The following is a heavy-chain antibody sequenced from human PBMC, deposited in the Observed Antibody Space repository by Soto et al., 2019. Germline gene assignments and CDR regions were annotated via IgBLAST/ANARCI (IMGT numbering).Heavy chain of an antibody. CDR3: AHRIVTNNWFDP. V-gene: IGHV2-5*01. CDR1: GFSSSNNAVG. J-gene: IGHJ5*02. D-gene: IGHD3-22*01. Sequence: QITLKESGPTLVKPTQTLTLSCTASGFSSSNNAVGVGSILKPPGKSLEWLPLIYLKYNKRYSPSLRTRLTTTKDTSTNQVVPAMTNMDPVDTATYYCAHRIVTNNWFDPWGQGTLVTVSS. CDR2: IYLKYNK.